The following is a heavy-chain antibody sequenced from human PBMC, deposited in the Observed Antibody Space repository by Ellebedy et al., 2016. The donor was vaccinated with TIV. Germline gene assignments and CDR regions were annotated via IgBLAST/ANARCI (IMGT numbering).Heavy chain of an antibody. J-gene: IGHJ6*03. D-gene: IGHD1-1*01. CDR1: GGSISSGGYY. V-gene: IGHV4-31*03. CDR2: MSYFGTT. Sequence: SETLSLXXIVSGGSISSGGYYWSWIRQHPGKGLEWIGYMSYFGTTYYNPSLRSRITISVDTSKTQFYLNLSSVTAADTAVYYCAKSGTTGSYYYYMDVWGKGTTVTVSS. CDR3: AKSGTTGSYYYYMDV.